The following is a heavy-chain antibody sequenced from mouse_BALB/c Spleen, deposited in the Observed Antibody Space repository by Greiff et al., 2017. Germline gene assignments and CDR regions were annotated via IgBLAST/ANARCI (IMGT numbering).Heavy chain of an antibody. V-gene: IGHV5-6-3*01. D-gene: IGHD1-1*01. Sequence: EVQGVESGGGLVQPGGSLKLSCAASGFTFSSYGMSWVRQTPDKRLELVATINSNGGSTYYPDSVKGRFTISRDNAKTTLYLQMSSLKSEDTAMYYCARDYGSSYAMDYWGQGTSVTVSS. CDR2: INSNGGST. CDR3: ARDYGSSYAMDY. J-gene: IGHJ4*01. CDR1: GFTFSSYG.